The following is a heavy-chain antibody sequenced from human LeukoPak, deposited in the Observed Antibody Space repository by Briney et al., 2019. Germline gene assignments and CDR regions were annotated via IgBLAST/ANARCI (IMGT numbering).Heavy chain of an antibody. V-gene: IGHV4-38-2*02. Sequence: SETLSLTCTVSGYSISSGYYWGWIRQPPGKGLEWIGSIYHSGSTYYNPSLKSRVTISVDTSKNQFSLKLSSVTAADTAVYYCASLNTAMSRPGFRPFDYWGQGTLVTVSS. CDR3: ASLNTAMSRPGFRPFDY. J-gene: IGHJ4*02. D-gene: IGHD5-18*01. CDR2: IYHSGST. CDR1: GYSISSGYY.